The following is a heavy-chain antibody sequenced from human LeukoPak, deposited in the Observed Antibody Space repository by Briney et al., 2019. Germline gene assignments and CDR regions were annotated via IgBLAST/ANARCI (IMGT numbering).Heavy chain of an antibody. CDR3: ARTNYDSSGYYWDRYFDY. D-gene: IGHD3-22*01. CDR2: FIPISGTV. CDR1: GGTFSSYA. V-gene: IGHV1-69*13. Sequence: SVKVSCKASGGTFSSYAISWVRQAPGQGLEWMGGFIPISGTVNYAQRFQGRVTITADESTSTAYMELSSLRSEDTAVYYCARTNYDSSGYYWDRYFDYWGQGTLVTVSS. J-gene: IGHJ4*02.